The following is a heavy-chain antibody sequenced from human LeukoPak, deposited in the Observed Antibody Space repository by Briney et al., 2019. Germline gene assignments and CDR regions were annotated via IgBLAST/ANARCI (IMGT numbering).Heavy chain of an antibody. CDR2: ISYSGST. CDR3: ARSSSAHYYDSSGYLPSHFDY. Sequence: SETLSLTCTVSGGSISSYYCSWIRQPPGKGLEWIGYISYSGSTDYTPSLKSRVTISVDTSKNQFSLKLSSVTAADTAVYYCARSSSAHYYDSSGYLPSHFDYWGQGTLVTVSS. D-gene: IGHD3-22*01. CDR1: GGSISSYY. V-gene: IGHV4-59*01. J-gene: IGHJ4*02.